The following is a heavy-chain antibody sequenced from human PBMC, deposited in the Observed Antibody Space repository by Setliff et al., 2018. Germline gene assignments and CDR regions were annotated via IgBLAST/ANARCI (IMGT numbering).Heavy chain of an antibody. CDR1: GLPFSTSW. V-gene: IGHV3-74*01. CDR2: INPDGTFT. J-gene: IGHJ4*02. CDR3: AKCSSWHGHYPHFNY. Sequence: GGSLRLSCAASGLPFSTSWMAWVRQAPGEGLMGVSRINPDGTFTSYADSVKGRFTISRDNSKNTLYLQMNSLRAEDTAVYYCAKCSSWHGHYPHFNYWGQGTLVTVSS. D-gene: IGHD4-17*01.